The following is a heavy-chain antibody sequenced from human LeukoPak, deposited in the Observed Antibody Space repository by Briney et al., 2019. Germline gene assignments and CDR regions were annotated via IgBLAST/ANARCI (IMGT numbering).Heavy chain of an antibody. J-gene: IGHJ5*02. CDR2: ISGSSGRT. CDR1: GFSFSSYS. CDR3: ALYYDSSGNTYHLHH. D-gene: IGHD3-22*01. V-gene: IGHV3-23*01. Sequence: AGSLSLSCGASGFSFSSYSLCWVRNPPGTGPEWVSTISGSSGRTYYADSLKDRLTIFRVNSKNPLYLQMNSLRAEDTAVYSCALYYDSSGNTYHLHHWGQGTLVTVSS.